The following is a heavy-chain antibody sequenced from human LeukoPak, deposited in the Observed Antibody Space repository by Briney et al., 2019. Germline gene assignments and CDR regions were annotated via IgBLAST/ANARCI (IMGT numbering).Heavy chain of an antibody. V-gene: IGHV3-23*01. CDR3: AKDTDYGSGSQIDY. CDR1: GFTFSSYG. J-gene: IGHJ4*02. D-gene: IGHD3-10*01. Sequence: GGSLRLSCAASGFTFSSYGMSGVRQAPGKGLEWVSAISGSGGSPYYADSVKGRFTISRDNSKNTLYLQMNSLRAEDTAVYYCAKDTDYGSGSQIDYWGQGTLVTVSS. CDR2: ISGSGGSP.